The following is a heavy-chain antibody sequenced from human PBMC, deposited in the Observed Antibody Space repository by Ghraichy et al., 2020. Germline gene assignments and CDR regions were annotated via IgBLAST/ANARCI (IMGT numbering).Heavy chain of an antibody. CDR1: GGSFSGYY. CDR2: INNSGIT. J-gene: IGHJ4*02. V-gene: IGHV4-34*01. CDR3: ARVYSHFDY. D-gene: IGHD6-13*01. Sequence: SETLSLTCAVYGGSFSGYYWSWIRQPPGKGLEWIGDINNSGITNYNPSLKSRVTISVYTSRAQFSLKLSSVTAADTAVYYCARVYSHFDYWGQGTQVTVSS.